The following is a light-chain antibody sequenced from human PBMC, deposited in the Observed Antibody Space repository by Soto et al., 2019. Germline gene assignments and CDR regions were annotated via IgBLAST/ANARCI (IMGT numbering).Light chain of an antibody. CDR3: QQYGSSPPWT. Sequence: EIVMTQSPATLSVSPGERATLSCRASQSVSIKLAWYQQKPGQAPRLLIYGASSRATGIPDRFSGSGSGTDFTLTISRLEPEDFAVYYCQQYGSSPPWTFGQGTKVDI. V-gene: IGKV3-20*01. CDR1: QSVSIK. J-gene: IGKJ1*01. CDR2: GAS.